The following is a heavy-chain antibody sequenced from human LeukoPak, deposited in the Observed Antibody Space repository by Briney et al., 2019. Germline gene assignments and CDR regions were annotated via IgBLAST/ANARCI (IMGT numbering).Heavy chain of an antibody. CDR3: RIWRTDLQSDQ. V-gene: IGHV1-8*01. CDR1: GYTLTSYD. D-gene: IGHD5-24*01. J-gene: IGHJ4*02. CDR2: MNPNSGNT. Sequence: ASVKVSCKASGYTLTSYDINWVRQATRQGLEWMGWMNPNSGNTGYAQKFQGRVTMTRNTSISTVYMELSSLRSEDTAVYYCRIWRTDLQSDQWGQGTLVTVSS.